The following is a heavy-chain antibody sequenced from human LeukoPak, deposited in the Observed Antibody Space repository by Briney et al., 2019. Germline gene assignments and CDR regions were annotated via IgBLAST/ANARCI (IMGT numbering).Heavy chain of an antibody. CDR2: ISYDGSNK. CDR1: GFTFNSYG. D-gene: IGHD3-9*01. Sequence: PGGSLRLSCAASGFTFNSYGMHRVRQAPGKGLEWVAVISYDGSNKYYADSVKGRFTISRDNSKNTLYLQMNSLRAEDTAVYYCAKGLPDILTGYFNYWGQGTLVTVSS. CDR3: AKGLPDILTGYFNY. J-gene: IGHJ4*02. V-gene: IGHV3-30*18.